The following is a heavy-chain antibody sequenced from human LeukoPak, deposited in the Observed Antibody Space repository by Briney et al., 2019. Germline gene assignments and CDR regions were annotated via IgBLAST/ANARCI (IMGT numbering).Heavy chain of an antibody. V-gene: IGHV1-69*13. Sequence: ASVKVSCKASGYTFTGYYMHWVRQAPGQGLEWMGGIIPIFGTANYAQKFQGRVTITADESTSTAYMELSSLRSEDTAVYYCARNGYSSSSGDYWGQGTLVTVSS. D-gene: IGHD6-6*01. J-gene: IGHJ4*02. CDR1: GYTFTGYY. CDR2: IIPIFGTA. CDR3: ARNGYSSSSGDY.